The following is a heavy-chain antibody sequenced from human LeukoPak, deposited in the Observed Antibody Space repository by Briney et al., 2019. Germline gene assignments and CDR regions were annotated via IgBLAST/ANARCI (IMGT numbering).Heavy chain of an antibody. V-gene: IGHV1-69*05. J-gene: IGHJ4*02. D-gene: IGHD6-13*01. CDR1: GGTFSSYA. CDR2: IIPIFGTA. Sequence: SVKVSCKASGGTFSSYAISWVRQAPGQGLEWMGRIIPIFGTANYAQKSQGRVTITTDESTSTAYMELSSLRSEDTAVYYCARDRIAAAGDFDYWGQGTLVTVSS. CDR3: ARDRIAAAGDFDY.